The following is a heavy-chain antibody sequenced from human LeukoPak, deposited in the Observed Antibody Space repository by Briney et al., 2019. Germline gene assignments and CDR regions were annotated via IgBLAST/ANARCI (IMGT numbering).Heavy chain of an antibody. V-gene: IGHV4-59*01. CDR3: ARLFGVVTPRYYYMDV. CDR2: ISSSGTP. CDR1: GASISNYY. J-gene: IGHJ6*03. Sequence: SETLSLTCTVSGASISNYYWTWIRQPPGKGLEWITHISSSGTPYYNPSLKSRVTISVDTSKNQFSLKLSPVTAADTALYFCARLFGVVTPRYYYMDVWGKGTTVTVSS. D-gene: IGHD3-3*01.